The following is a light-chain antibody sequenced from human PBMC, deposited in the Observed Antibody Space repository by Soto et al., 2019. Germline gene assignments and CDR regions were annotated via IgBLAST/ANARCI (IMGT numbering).Light chain of an antibody. Sequence: QSVLTQPPSASGTPWQRVTISCSGSASNVGTNYVSWYQHLPGTAPKLLIFRNNQRPSGVPDRFSGSKSGTSASLAISGLRSDDEADYYCATWDDGLSVSYVFGTGTKLTVL. CDR2: RNN. J-gene: IGLJ1*01. V-gene: IGLV1-47*01. CDR3: ATWDDGLSVSYV. CDR1: ASNVGTNY.